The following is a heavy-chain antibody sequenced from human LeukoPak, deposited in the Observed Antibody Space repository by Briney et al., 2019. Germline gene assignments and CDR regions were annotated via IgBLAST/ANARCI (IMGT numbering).Heavy chain of an antibody. Sequence: SETLSLTCTVSGASVSSGANYWHWIRQPAGKGLEWIGRIYPNGGTEYNPSLKNRVTILLDTSKNQFSLRLSSVTAADTAVYYCARPSDYADFQHWGQGTLVTVSS. V-gene: IGHV4-61*02. J-gene: IGHJ1*01. CDR3: ARPSDYADFQH. D-gene: IGHD4-17*01. CDR1: GASVSSGANY. CDR2: IYPNGGT.